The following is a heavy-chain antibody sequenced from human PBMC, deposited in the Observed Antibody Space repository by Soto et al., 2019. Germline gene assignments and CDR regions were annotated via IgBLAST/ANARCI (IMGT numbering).Heavy chain of an antibody. CDR2: ISAYNGNT. J-gene: IGHJ4*02. CDR3: ARTYYDILTGKSFDY. CDR1: GYTFTSYG. D-gene: IGHD3-9*01. Sequence: GASVKVSCKASGYTFTSYGISWVRQAPGQGLEWMGWISAYNGNTNYAQKLQGRVTMTTGTSTSTAYMELRSLRSDDTAVYYCARTYYDILTGKSFDYWGQGTLVTVSS. V-gene: IGHV1-18*01.